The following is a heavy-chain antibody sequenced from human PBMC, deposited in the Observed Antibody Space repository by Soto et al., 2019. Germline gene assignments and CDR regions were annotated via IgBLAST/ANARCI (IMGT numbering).Heavy chain of an antibody. CDR2: IYPGDSDT. CDR3: ATRHGSGGSSYAFDI. V-gene: IGHV5-51*01. D-gene: IGHD2-15*01. CDR1: GYSFTSYW. J-gene: IGHJ3*02. Sequence: GESLKISCKGSGYSFTSYWIGWVRQMPGKGLEWMGIIYPGDSDTRYSPSFQGQVTISAVKSISTAYLQWSSLKASDTAMYYCATRHGSGGSSYAFDIWGQGTMVTVSS.